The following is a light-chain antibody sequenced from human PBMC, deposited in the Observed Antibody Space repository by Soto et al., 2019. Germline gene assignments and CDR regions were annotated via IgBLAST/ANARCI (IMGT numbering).Light chain of an antibody. V-gene: IGKV1-39*01. Sequence: EIQMTQSPSSLSASVGARVTITCRASQSIKTYLNWYQQKPGNAPRLLIYDASSLQSGVPSTFSGSGSGTDFTLTFSSLQPEDFATYYCQQCYTTPRTFGQGTRLEI. CDR2: DAS. CDR3: QQCYTTPRT. J-gene: IGKJ5*01. CDR1: QSIKTY.